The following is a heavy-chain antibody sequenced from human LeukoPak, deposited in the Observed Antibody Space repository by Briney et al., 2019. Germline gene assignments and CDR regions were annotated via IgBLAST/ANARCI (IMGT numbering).Heavy chain of an antibody. J-gene: IGHJ5*02. V-gene: IGHV4-61*02. D-gene: IGHD3-3*01. Sequence: SQTLSLTCTVSGGSISSGSYYWSWIRQPAGKGLEWIGRIYTSGSTNYNPSLKSRVTISVDTSKNRFSLKLSSVTAADTAVYYCARDGFLEWSDWFDPWGQGTLVTVSS. CDR1: GGSISSGSYY. CDR3: ARDGFLEWSDWFDP. CDR2: IYTSGST.